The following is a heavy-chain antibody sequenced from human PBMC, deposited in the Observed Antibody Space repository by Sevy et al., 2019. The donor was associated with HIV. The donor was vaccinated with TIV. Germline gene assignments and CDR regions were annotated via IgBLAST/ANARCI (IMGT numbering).Heavy chain of an antibody. V-gene: IGHV4-59*08. Sequence: SETLSLTCTVSGGSITSLCWNWIRQPPGKGLEWIANIYDNGHINYNPSLKSRVTLSLDPSKNQFSLRLSSVTAADTAMYYCAGENAWGRGYSWGQGTLVTVSS. D-gene: IGHD3-16*01. CDR3: AGENAWGRGYS. CDR2: IYDNGHI. CDR1: GGSITSLC. J-gene: IGHJ4*02.